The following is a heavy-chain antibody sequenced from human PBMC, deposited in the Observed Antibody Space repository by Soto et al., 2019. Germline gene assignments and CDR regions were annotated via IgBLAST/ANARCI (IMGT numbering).Heavy chain of an antibody. Sequence: GGSLRLSCAASGFTVSSNYMSWVRQAPGKGLEWVSVIYSGGSTYYADSVKGRFAISRDNSKNTLYLQMNSLRAEDTAVYYCAREEDTAMANYYYYGMDVWGQGTTVTGSS. CDR1: GFTVSSNY. J-gene: IGHJ6*02. D-gene: IGHD5-18*01. CDR2: IYSGGST. CDR3: AREEDTAMANYYYYGMDV. V-gene: IGHV3-53*01.